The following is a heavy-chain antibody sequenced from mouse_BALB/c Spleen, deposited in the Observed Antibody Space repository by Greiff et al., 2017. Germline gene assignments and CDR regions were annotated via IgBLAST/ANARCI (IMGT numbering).Heavy chain of an antibody. Sequence: EVHVVESGGGLVQPGGSRKLSCAASGFTFSSFGMHWVRQAPEKGLEWVAYISSGSSTIYYADTVKGRFTISRDNPKNTLFLQMTSLRSEDTAMYYGARRWGCNYEGGAMDYWGQGTTVTVSS. CDR2: ISSGSSTI. J-gene: IGHJ4*01. CDR3: ARRWGCNYEGGAMDY. CDR1: GFTFSSFG. D-gene: IGHD2-1*01. V-gene: IGHV5-17*02.